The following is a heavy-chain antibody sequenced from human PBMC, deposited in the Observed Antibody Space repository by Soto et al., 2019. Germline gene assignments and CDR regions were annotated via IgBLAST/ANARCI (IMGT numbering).Heavy chain of an antibody. V-gene: IGHV1-69*13. CDR2: IIPIFGTA. CDR1: GGTFSSYA. CDR3: ARVRRATFGVVVMDV. J-gene: IGHJ6*02. Sequence: SVKVSCKASGGTFSSYAISWVRQAPGQGLEWMGGIIPIFGTANYAQKFQGRVTITADESTSTAYMELSSLRSEDTAVYYCARVRRATFGVVVMDVWGQGTTVTVSS. D-gene: IGHD3-3*01.